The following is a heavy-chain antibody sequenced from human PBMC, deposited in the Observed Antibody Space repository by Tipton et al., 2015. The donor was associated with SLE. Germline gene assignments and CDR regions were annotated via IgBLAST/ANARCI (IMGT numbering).Heavy chain of an antibody. Sequence: TLSLTCAVYGGSFSDYYWSWIRQPPGKGLEWIGEINHSGSTNYNPSLKSRVTISVDTSKNQFSLKLSSVTAADTAVYYRARVSSSWLDYWGQGTLVTVSS. V-gene: IGHV4-34*01. J-gene: IGHJ4*02. CDR1: GGSFSDYY. CDR3: ARVSSSWLDY. D-gene: IGHD6-13*01. CDR2: INHSGST.